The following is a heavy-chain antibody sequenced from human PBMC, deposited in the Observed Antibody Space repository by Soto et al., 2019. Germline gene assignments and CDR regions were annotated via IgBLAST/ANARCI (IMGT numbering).Heavy chain of an antibody. D-gene: IGHD1-7*01. J-gene: IGHJ6*02. Sequence: PSGTLSLTCTVSGGSISSSSYYWGWIRQPPGKGLEWIGSIYYSGSTYYNPSLKSRVTISVDTSKNQFSLKLSSVTAADTAVYYCARPGITGTTGYFDWLANYYYYGMDVWGQGTTVTVSS. V-gene: IGHV4-39*01. CDR2: IYYSGST. CDR3: ARPGITGTTGYFDWLANYYYYGMDV. CDR1: GGSISSSSYY.